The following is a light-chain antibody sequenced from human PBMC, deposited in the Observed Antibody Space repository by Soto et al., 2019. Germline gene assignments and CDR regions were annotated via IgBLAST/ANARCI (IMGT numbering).Light chain of an antibody. V-gene: IGKV3-11*01. CDR3: QQRVNRVT. J-gene: IGKJ4*01. CDR1: QSVTTY. Sequence: EIVLTQSPATLSLSPGERASLSCRASQSVTTYLAWYQQKPGQAPRLLIYDSSNRATGIPPRFSGSGSGKDFTLTISSLESEDFAVYYCQQRVNRVTFGGGTKVDIK. CDR2: DSS.